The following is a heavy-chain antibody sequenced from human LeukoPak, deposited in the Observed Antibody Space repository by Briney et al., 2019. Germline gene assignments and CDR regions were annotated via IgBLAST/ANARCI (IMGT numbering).Heavy chain of an antibody. J-gene: IGHJ6*03. CDR3: ARADYSSSWSHYYYYMDV. CDR1: GYSISSGYY. D-gene: IGHD6-13*01. V-gene: IGHV4-38-2*02. Sequence: SETLSLACTVSGYSISSGYYRGWIRQPPGKGLEWIGSIYHSGSTYYNPSLKSRVTISVDTSKNQFSLQLSSVTAADTAVYYCARADYSSSWSHYYYYMDVWGKGTTVTVSS. CDR2: IYHSGST.